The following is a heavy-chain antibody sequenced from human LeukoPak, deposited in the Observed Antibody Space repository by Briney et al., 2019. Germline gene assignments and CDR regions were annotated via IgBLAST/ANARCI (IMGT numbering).Heavy chain of an antibody. CDR1: GGSMSSTSYY. J-gene: IGHJ4*02. CDR3: SRLGLSGREAYRSFDY. V-gene: IGHV4-39*01. Sequence: PSETLSLTCTVSGGSMSSTSYYWGWIRQPPGKGLEWIGTIYYRGSTYYTPSLKSRVTISVDTSKNQFSLRLSSVTAADTAMYYCSRLGLSGREAYRSFDYWGQGTLVTVSS. CDR2: IYYRGST. D-gene: IGHD5-24*01.